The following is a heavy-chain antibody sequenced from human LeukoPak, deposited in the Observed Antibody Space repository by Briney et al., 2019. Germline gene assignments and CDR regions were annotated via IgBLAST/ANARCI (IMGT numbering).Heavy chain of an antibody. J-gene: IGHJ4*02. CDR3: AYYDSSGYYYGRLRY. V-gene: IGHV3-23*01. CDR1: GFTFSSYA. D-gene: IGHD3-22*01. CDR2: ISGSGGST. Sequence: PGGSLRLSCAASGFTFSSYAMSWVRQAPGKGLEWVSAISGSGGSTYYADSMKGRFTISRDNSKNTLFLQMNSLRADDTGLYFCAYYDSSGYYYGRLRYWGQGTPVTVSS.